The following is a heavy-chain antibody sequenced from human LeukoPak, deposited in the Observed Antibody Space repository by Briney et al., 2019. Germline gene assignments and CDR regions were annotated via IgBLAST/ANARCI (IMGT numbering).Heavy chain of an antibody. Sequence: GGSLRLSCAASGFTFSSYGMHWVRQAPGKGLEWVAFIRYDGSNKYYADSVKGRFTISRDNSKNTLYLQMNSLRAEDTAVYYCARDSRFGDFTIFGDFWGQGTLVTVSS. J-gene: IGHJ4*02. CDR1: GFTFSSYG. CDR2: IRYDGSNK. D-gene: IGHD3-10*02. CDR3: ARDSRFGDFTIFGDF. V-gene: IGHV3-30*02.